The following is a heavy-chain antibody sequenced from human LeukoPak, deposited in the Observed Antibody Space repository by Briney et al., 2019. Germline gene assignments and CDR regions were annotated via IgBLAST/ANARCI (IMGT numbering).Heavy chain of an antibody. D-gene: IGHD3-22*01. V-gene: IGHV3-7*03. CDR3: AKDFYRIDTMIVAPLWFDP. Sequence: GGSLRLSCAASGFTFSSYWMSWVRQAPGKGLEWVANIKQDGSEKYYVDSVKGRFTISRDNAKNSLYLQMNSLRAEDTALYYCAKDFYRIDTMIVAPLWFDPWGQGTLVTVSS. J-gene: IGHJ5*02. CDR1: GFTFSSYW. CDR2: IKQDGSEK.